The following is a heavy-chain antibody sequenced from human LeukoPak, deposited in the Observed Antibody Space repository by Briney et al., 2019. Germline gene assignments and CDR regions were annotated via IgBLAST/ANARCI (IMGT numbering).Heavy chain of an antibody. CDR2: ISAYNGDT. Sequence: ASVKVSCKASGYTFTSYGISWVRQAPGQGLEWMRWISAYNGDTNYAPILQGRVTMTTDTSTSTAYMELRSLRSDDTAVYYCARDELLRCDYWGQGTLVTVPP. J-gene: IGHJ4*02. D-gene: IGHD1-26*01. CDR1: GYTFTSYG. V-gene: IGHV1-18*01. CDR3: ARDELLRCDY.